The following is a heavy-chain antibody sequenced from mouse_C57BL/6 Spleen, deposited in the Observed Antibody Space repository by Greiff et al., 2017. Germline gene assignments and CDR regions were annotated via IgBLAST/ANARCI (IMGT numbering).Heavy chain of an antibody. V-gene: IGHV1-47*01. D-gene: IGHD1-1*01. CDR1: GYTFTTYP. CDR3: ARAIYYGSKSNWYFDV. J-gene: IGHJ1*03. Sequence: QVQLQQSGAELVKPGASVKMSCKASGYTFTTYPIEWMKQNHGKSLEWIGNFHPYNDDTKYNEKFKGKATLTVEKSSSTVYLELSRLTSDDSAVYYWARAIYYGSKSNWYFDVWGTGTTVTVSS. CDR2: FHPYNDDT.